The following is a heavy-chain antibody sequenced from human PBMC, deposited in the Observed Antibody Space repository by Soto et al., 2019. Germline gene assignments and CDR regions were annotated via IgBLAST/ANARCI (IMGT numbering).Heavy chain of an antibody. D-gene: IGHD1-26*01. J-gene: IGHJ5*02. Sequence: QVQLQQGGAGLLKPSETLSLTCAVYGGSFSGYYWNWIRQPPGKGLEWIGEIDHSGYTNYNPSLKVRVTISVDAAKDQFSLRLTSVSAADTAVDFCARVLDWFDPWGQGSLVTVSS. CDR3: ARVLDWFDP. V-gene: IGHV4-34*01. CDR1: GGSFSGYY. CDR2: IDHSGYT.